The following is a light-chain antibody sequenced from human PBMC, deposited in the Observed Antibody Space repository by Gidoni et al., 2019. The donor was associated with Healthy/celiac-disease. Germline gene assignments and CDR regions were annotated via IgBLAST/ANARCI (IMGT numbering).Light chain of an antibody. CDR3: QQRSNWPLT. V-gene: IGKV3-11*01. CDR1: QSVSSY. Sequence: EIVLTQSPATLSLSPGERATLSCRASQSVSSYLAWYQQKPGQAPRLLIYDASNRATGIPARFSGSGSGTDFTLTISSLEPEEFAVYYCQQRSNWPLTFXGXTKVEIK. J-gene: IGKJ4*01. CDR2: DAS.